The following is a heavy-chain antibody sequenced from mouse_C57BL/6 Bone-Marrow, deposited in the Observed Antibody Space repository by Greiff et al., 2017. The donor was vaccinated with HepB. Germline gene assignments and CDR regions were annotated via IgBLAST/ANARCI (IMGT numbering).Heavy chain of an antibody. V-gene: IGHV3-1*01. Sequence: EVQLQESGPGMVKPSQSLSLTCTVTGYSITSGYDWHWIRHFPGNKLEWMGYISYSGSTNYNPSLKSRISITHDTSKNHFFLKLNSVTTEDTATYYSARDRYYGSSYEWFAYWGQGTLVTVSA. D-gene: IGHD1-1*01. CDR1: GYSITSGYD. J-gene: IGHJ3*01. CDR3: ARDRYYGSSYEWFAY. CDR2: ISYSGST.